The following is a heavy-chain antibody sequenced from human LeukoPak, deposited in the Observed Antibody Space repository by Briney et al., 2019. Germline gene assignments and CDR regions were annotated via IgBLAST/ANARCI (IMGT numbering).Heavy chain of an antibody. CDR3: AAEFDNEQWLDWDY. CDR2: IYYRGST. D-gene: IGHD6-19*01. CDR1: GGSINGYY. J-gene: IGHJ4*02. V-gene: IGHV4-59*01. Sequence: SETLSLTCTVSGGSINGYYWNWIRQAPGKGLEWIGYIYYRGSTNYNPSLKSRVTISVDTSENQFSLKLSSVTAADTAVYYCAAEFDNEQWLDWDYWGRGTLVTVSS.